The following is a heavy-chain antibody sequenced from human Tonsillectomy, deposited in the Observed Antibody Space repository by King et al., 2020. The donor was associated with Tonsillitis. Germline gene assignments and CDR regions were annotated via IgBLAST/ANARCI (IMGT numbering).Heavy chain of an antibody. CDR2: INPNSGDT. Sequence: VQLVESGAEVKKPGASVNVSCKASGYTFTGYYMHWVRQAPGQGLEWMGWINPNSGDTNYAQKFQGGVTMTRDTSISTAFMELSRLRSDDTAVYYCARAGVVPAHNDIYYYYYGMDVWGQGTSVTVSS. CDR1: GYTFTGYY. V-gene: IGHV1-2*02. D-gene: IGHD2-2*01. J-gene: IGHJ6*02. CDR3: ARAGVVPAHNDIYYYYYGMDV.